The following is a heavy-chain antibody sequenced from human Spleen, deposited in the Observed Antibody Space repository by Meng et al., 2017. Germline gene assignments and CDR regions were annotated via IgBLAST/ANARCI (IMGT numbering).Heavy chain of an antibody. V-gene: IGHV7-4-1*02. CDR1: GYSFTSYD. CDR3: ARAGWDGATIEY. Sequence: QVQLVQAGSEFKKPGASLKVSCKASGYSFTSYDMNCVRQAPGQGLEWMGWINTNTGNPTYVQGFTGRFVFSLDTSVSTAFLQINNLEADDTALYYCARAGWDGATIEYWGPGTLVTVSS. J-gene: IGHJ4*02. D-gene: IGHD1-26*01. CDR2: INTNTGNP.